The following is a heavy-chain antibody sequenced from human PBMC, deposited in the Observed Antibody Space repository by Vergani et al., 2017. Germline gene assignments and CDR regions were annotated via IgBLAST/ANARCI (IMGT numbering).Heavy chain of an antibody. CDR1: GFTFDDYA. Sequence: EVQLVESGGGLVQPGRSLRLSCAASGFTFDDYAMHWVRQAPGKGLEWVSAISGSGGSTYYADSVKGRFTISRDNSKNMVYLQMNSLRVEDTAIYYCAKAPYPGYYYYGMDVWGQGTTVTVSS. J-gene: IGHJ6*02. CDR2: ISGSGGST. CDR3: AKAPYPGYYYYGMDV. V-gene: IGHV3-23*04. D-gene: IGHD3-16*01.